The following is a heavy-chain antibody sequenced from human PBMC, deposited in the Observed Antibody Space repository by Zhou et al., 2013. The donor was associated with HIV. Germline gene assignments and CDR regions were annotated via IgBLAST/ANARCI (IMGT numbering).Heavy chain of an antibody. Sequence: QVQLVQSGAEVKKPGSSVKVSCKASGGTFSSYAISWVRQAPGQGLEWMGGIIPIFGTANYAQKFQGRVTITTDESTSTAYMELSSLRSEDTAVYYCATGRLGIVVVTFYFDYWGQGTLVTVSS. CDR1: GGTFSSYA. CDR2: IIPIFGTA. D-gene: IGHD3-22*01. V-gene: IGHV1-69*05. J-gene: IGHJ4*02. CDR3: ATGRLGIVVVTFYFDY.